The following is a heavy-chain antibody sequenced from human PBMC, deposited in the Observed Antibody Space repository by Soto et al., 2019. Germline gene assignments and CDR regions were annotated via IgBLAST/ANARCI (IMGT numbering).Heavy chain of an antibody. J-gene: IGHJ3*02. Sequence: EVQLVESGGGLVNPGGSLRLSCAASGFTFSSNWMDWVRQAPGKGLVWVSRINRDGSSTRYADSVKGRFTISRDNAKNTLYLQMNSLRAEDTAVYYCAGWGIVKYTDAFDIWGQGTMVTVSS. CDR3: AGWGIVKYTDAFDI. CDR1: GFTFSSNW. CDR2: INRDGSST. V-gene: IGHV3-74*01. D-gene: IGHD3-16*02.